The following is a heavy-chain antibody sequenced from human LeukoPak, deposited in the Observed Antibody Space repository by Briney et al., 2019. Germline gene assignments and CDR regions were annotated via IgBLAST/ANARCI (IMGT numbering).Heavy chain of an antibody. J-gene: IGHJ6*02. D-gene: IGHD3-10*01. CDR3: ARDLGPGDGMDV. CDR1: GFTFSSYA. Sequence: GGSLRLSCAASGFTFSSYAMSWVRQAPGKGLEWVSAISGSGGSTYYADSVKGRFTISRDNSKNTLYLQMNSLRAEDTAVYYCARDLGPGDGMDVWGQGTTDTVSS. CDR2: ISGSGGST. V-gene: IGHV3-23*01.